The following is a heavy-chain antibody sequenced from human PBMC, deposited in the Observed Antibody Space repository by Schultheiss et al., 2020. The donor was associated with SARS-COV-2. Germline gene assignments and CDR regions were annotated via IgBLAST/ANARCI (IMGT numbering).Heavy chain of an antibody. CDR1: GGSISSGGYY. CDR2: IYYSGST. J-gene: IGHJ6*02. D-gene: IGHD4-17*01. CDR3: ARDWATVTNRPGSYYYGMDV. Sequence: SETLSLTCSVSGGSISSGGYYWSWIRQHPGKGLEWIGYIYYSGSTYYNPSLKSRVTISVDTSKNQFSLKLNSVTDADTAVYYCARDWATVTNRPGSYYYGMDVWGQGTTVTVSS. V-gene: IGHV4-31*03.